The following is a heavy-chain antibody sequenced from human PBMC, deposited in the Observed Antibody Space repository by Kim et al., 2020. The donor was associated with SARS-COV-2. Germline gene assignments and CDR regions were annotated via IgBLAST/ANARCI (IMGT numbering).Heavy chain of an antibody. D-gene: IGHD3-16*01. CDR1: GFTFSSYS. J-gene: IGHJ4*02. CDR2: ISSSSSTI. V-gene: IGHV3-48*04. CDR3: AREDQGDLDY. Sequence: GGSLRLSCAASGFTFSSYSMNWVLQAPGKGLEWVSYISSSSSTIYYADSVKGRFTISRDNAKNSLYLQMNSLRAEDTAVYYCAREDQGDLDYWGQGTLVTVSS.